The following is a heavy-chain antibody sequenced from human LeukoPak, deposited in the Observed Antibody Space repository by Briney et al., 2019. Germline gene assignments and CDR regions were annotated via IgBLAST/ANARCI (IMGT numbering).Heavy chain of an antibody. CDR3: ARCRIFGVVIQMYYFDY. V-gene: IGHV1-18*01. Sequence: ASVKVSCKASGYTFTSYGISWVRQAPGQGLEWMGWISAYNGNTNYAQKLRGRVTMTTDTSTSTAYMELRSLRSEDTAVYYCARCRIFGVVIQMYYFDYWGQGTLVTVSS. J-gene: IGHJ4*02. CDR2: ISAYNGNT. D-gene: IGHD3-3*01. CDR1: GYTFTSYG.